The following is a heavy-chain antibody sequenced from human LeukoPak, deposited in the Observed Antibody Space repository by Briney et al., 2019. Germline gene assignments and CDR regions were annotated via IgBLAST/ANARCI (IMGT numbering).Heavy chain of an antibody. J-gene: IGHJ6*03. D-gene: IGHD3-16*01. CDR3: ARVMSASVWRSYGSYYFYYYMDI. Sequence: GGSLRLSCAASGFTFSSYWMSWVRQAPGKGLEWVANIKQDGSEKYSVDSVKGRFTISRDNAKNSLYMQMNSLRAEDTAVYYCARVMSASVWRSYGSYYFYYYMDIWGKGTTVTVSS. CDR1: GFTFSSYW. V-gene: IGHV3-7*01. CDR2: IKQDGSEK.